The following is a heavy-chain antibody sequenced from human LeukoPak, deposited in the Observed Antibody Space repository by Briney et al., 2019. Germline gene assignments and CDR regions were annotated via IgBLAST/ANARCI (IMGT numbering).Heavy chain of an antibody. J-gene: IGHJ4*02. Sequence: GESLQISCKGSGYSFTSYWIGWVRQMPGKGLEWMGIIYPGDSDTRYSPSFQGQVTISADKSISTAYLQWSSLKASDTAMYYCARSNRGVSMVTVVSYDYWGQGTLVTVSS. CDR2: IYPGDSDT. CDR1: GYSFTSYW. D-gene: IGHD5-18*01. CDR3: ARSNRGVSMVTVVSYDY. V-gene: IGHV5-51*01.